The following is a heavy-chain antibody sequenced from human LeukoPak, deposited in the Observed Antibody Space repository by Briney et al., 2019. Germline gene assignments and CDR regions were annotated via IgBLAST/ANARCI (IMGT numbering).Heavy chain of an antibody. Sequence: GGSLRLSCAASGGFAFSSFVLSWVRQAPGKGLEWVPVISTSGDGTYYADSVKGRFTISRDNSKNTLYLQMNSLGAEDTAVYYCANTRGNTIPYNWFDSWGQGTLVTVSS. CDR2: ISTSGDGT. CDR1: GGFAFSSFV. CDR3: ANTRGNTIPYNWFDS. D-gene: IGHD3-16*01. J-gene: IGHJ5*01. V-gene: IGHV3-23*01.